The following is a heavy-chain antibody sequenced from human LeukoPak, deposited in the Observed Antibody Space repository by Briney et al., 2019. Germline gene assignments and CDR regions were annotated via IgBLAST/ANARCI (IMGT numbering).Heavy chain of an antibody. V-gene: IGHV4-39*01. CDR3: ARKVGTTGIPNNFDY. Sequence: TSETLSLTCTVSGGSISSSSYYWGWIRQPPGKGLEWIGSMYYSGSTYYNPSLKSRVSISVDTSKNQFSLKLSSVTAADTAVYYCARKVGTTGIPNNFDYWGRGTLVTVSS. CDR1: GGSISSSSYY. D-gene: IGHD4-17*01. CDR2: MYYSGST. J-gene: IGHJ4*02.